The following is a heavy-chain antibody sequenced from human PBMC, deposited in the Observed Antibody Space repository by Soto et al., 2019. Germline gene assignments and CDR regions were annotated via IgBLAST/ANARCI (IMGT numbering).Heavy chain of an antibody. CDR3: VRDDRWAFDF. Sequence: GGSLILSCAASGFTFSNYAMNWVRQAPGKGLEWVSYISIGSGSIFYADSVKGRFTISRDDAKNSLYLQMNTLRDEDTAVYYCVRDDRWAFDFWGQGTMVNVSS. V-gene: IGHV3-48*02. CDR1: GFTFSNYA. D-gene: IGHD3-22*01. CDR2: ISIGSGSI. J-gene: IGHJ3*01.